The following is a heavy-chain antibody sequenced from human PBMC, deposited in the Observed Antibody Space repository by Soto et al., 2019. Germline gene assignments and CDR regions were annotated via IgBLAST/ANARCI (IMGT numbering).Heavy chain of an antibody. J-gene: IGHJ4*02. CDR1: GFTVTTKY. D-gene: IGHD4-4*01. Sequence: PGGSLRLSCSASGFTVTTKYMSWVRQAPGRGLEWVSLIYTGDTTSYADSVRGRFTISRDNSKNTLYLQMNGLRAEDTAVYYCARDHTSLKIVLQQPPAYWGQGTLVTVSS. V-gene: IGHV3-66*01. CDR2: IYTGDTT. CDR3: ARDHTSLKIVLQQPPAY.